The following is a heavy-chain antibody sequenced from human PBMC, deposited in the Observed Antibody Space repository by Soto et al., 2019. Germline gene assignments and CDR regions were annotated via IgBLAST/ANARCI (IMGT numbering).Heavy chain of an antibody. Sequence: GGSLRLSCAASGFTFDDYGMSWVRQAPGKGLEWVSGINWNGGSTGYADSVKGRFTISRDNAKNSLYLQMNSLRAEDTALYHCARGRQRQQPDAFDIWGQGTMVTVSS. CDR1: GFTFDDYG. CDR2: INWNGGST. CDR3: ARGRQRQQPDAFDI. V-gene: IGHV3-20*01. D-gene: IGHD6-13*01. J-gene: IGHJ3*02.